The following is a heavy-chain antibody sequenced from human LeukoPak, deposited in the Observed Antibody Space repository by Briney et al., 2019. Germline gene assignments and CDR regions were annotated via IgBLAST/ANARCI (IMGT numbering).Heavy chain of an antibody. V-gene: IGHV3-23*01. CDR1: GFTFSSYA. CDR3: AKDLPRHYGILTGTTWHV. CDR2: ISGSGGST. J-gene: IGHJ6*02. D-gene: IGHD3-9*01. Sequence: GGSLRLSCAASGFTFSSYAMSWVRQAPGKGLELVSAISGSGGSTYYADSVKGRFTISRDNSKNTLYLQMNSLRAEDTAVYYCAKDLPRHYGILTGTTWHVWGQGTTVTVSS.